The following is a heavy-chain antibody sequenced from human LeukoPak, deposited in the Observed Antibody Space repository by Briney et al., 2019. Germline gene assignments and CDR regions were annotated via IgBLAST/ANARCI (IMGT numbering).Heavy chain of an antibody. CDR1: GFTVSSNY. D-gene: IGHD3-22*01. CDR2: IYSGGST. CDR3: ARGPALRYYYDSSGYTGAFDI. V-gene: IGHV3-53*01. J-gene: IGHJ3*02. Sequence: PGGSLRLSCAASGFTVSSNYMSWVRQAPGKGLEWVSVIYSGGSTYYADSVKGRFTISRDNSKNTLYLQMNSLRAEDTAVYYCARGPALRYYYDSSGYTGAFDIWGQGKMVTVSS.